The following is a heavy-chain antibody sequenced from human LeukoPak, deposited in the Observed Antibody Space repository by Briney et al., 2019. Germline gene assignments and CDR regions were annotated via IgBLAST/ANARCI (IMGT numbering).Heavy chain of an antibody. V-gene: IGHV1-2*02. CDR2: INPNSGGT. Sequence: GASVKVSCKASGYTFTGYYMHWVRQAPGQGLEWMGWINPNSGGTNCAQKFQGRVTMTRDTSISTAYMELSRLRSDDTAVYYCARDSYGDYNNWFDPWGQGTLVTVSS. J-gene: IGHJ5*02. CDR1: GYTFTGYY. CDR3: ARDSYGDYNNWFDP. D-gene: IGHD4-17*01.